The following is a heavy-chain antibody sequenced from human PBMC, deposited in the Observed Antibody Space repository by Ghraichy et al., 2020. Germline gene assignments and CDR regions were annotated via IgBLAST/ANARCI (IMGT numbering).Heavy chain of an antibody. D-gene: IGHD3-10*01. V-gene: IGHV3-48*02. J-gene: IGHJ3*02. CDR1: GFTFKTYS. CDR3: ARDWKTGPKDGSLAFDI. CDR2: ISSESGSTI. Sequence: GGSLRLSCVGSGFTFKTYSMNWVRQAPGKGLEWVSYISSESGSTIYYADSVKGRFTISRDNAKNSLYLQMNSLRDEDTAVYYCARDWKTGPKDGSLAFDIWGQGTMVTVSS.